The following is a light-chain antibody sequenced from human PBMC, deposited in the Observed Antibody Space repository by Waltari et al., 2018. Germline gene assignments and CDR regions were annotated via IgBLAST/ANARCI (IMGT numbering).Light chain of an antibody. CDR3: SSYTTSSTVV. Sequence: QSALTQPASVSGSPGQSITISCTGTSSDFGAYNYVSWYRQHPGTAPKLLIFDVSHRPSGVSNRFSGSKSGNTASLTISGLQAEDEADYYCSSYTTSSTVVFGGGTKLTVL. CDR2: DVS. V-gene: IGLV2-14*03. CDR1: SSDFGAYNY. J-gene: IGLJ2*01.